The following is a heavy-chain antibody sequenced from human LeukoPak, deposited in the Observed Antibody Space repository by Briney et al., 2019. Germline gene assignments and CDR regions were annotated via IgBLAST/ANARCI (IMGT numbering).Heavy chain of an antibody. Sequence: SETLSLTCTVSGDSMTSMRRYSWSWIRQAPGEGLAWIGSISYGGSTNYNPSLKSRVAISVDTSQNQFSLKLMSVTAADTAVYSCARDWGIRTTEYNAFDMWGRGTMVTVSS. J-gene: IGHJ3*02. CDR2: ISYGGST. V-gene: IGHV4-59*12. CDR1: GDSMTSMRRYS. D-gene: IGHD2/OR15-2a*01. CDR3: ARDWGIRTTEYNAFDM.